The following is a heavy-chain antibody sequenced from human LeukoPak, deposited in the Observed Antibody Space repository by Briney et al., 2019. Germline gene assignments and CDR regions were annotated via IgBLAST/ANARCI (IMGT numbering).Heavy chain of an antibody. CDR2: IKSKTDGGTT. D-gene: IGHD3-22*01. CDR1: GFTFSNAW. V-gene: IGHV3-15*01. Sequence: PGGSLRLSCAASGFTFSNAWMSWVRQAPGKGLGWVGRIKSKTDGGTTDYAAPVKGRFTISRDDSKNTLYLQMNSLKTEDTAVYYCTTELLYYYDSSGSDYWGQGTLVTVSS. CDR3: TTELLYYYDSSGSDY. J-gene: IGHJ4*02.